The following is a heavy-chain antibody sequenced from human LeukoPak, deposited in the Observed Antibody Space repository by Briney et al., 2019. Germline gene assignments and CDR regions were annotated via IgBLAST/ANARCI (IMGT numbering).Heavy chain of an antibody. CDR3: ARDVEYRSSPFDL. V-gene: IGHV4-61*02. Sequence: PSQTLSLTCTVSGGSISSGSYYWSWIRQPAGKGLEWIGRIYTSGSTNYNPSLKSQVTISVDTSKNHFSLKLSSLTATAPAGNYWARDVEYRSSPFDLWGRGTLVTVSS. CDR2: IYTSGST. J-gene: IGHJ2*01. CDR1: GGSISSGSYY. D-gene: IGHD6-6*01.